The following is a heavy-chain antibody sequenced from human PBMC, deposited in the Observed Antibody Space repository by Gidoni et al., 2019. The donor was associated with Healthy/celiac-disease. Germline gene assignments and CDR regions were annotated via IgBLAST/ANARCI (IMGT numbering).Heavy chain of an antibody. Sequence: EVQLVESGGGLVQPGGSLRLSCAASGFTFSSYWMHWVRQAPGKGLVLVSRINRDGSSTSYADSVKGRFTISRDNAKNTLYLQMNSLRAEDTAVYYCARLYPYYDFWSGPNPYYYYYMDVWGKGTTVTVSS. CDR1: GFTFSSYW. V-gene: IGHV3-74*01. J-gene: IGHJ6*03. CDR2: INRDGSST. CDR3: ARLYPYYDFWSGPNPYYYYYMDV. D-gene: IGHD3-3*01.